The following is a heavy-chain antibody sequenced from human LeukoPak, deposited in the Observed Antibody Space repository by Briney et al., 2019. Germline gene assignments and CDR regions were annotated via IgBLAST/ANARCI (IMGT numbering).Heavy chain of an antibody. CDR3: ARVEMATTIDY. D-gene: IGHD5-24*01. V-gene: IGHV1-69*04. CDR1: GGTFSSYA. Sequence: GSSAKVSCKAFGGTFSSYAISWVRQAPGQGLEWMGRIIPILGIANYAQKLQGRVTMTTDTSTSTAYMELRSLRSDDTAVYYCARVEMATTIDYWGQGTLVTVSS. CDR2: IIPILGIA. J-gene: IGHJ4*02.